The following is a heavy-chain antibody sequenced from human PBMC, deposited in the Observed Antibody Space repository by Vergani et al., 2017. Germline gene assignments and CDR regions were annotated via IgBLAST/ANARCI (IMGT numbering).Heavy chain of an antibody. CDR1: GGSISSSSYY. V-gene: IGHV4-39*01. CDR2: IYYSGST. Sequence: QLQLQESGPGLVKPSETLSLTCTVSGGSISSSSYYWGWIRQPPGKGLEWIGSIYYSGSTYYNPSLKSRVTISVDTSKNQFSLKLSSVTAADTAVYYCARWGWGYCSGGSCYSGAYYFDYWGQGTLVTVSS. J-gene: IGHJ4*02. CDR3: ARWGWGYCSGGSCYSGAYYFDY. D-gene: IGHD2-15*01.